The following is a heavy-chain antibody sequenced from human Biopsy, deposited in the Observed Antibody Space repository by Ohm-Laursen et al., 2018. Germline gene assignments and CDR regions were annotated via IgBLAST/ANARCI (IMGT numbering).Heavy chain of an antibody. CDR1: GFTVSRNY. Sequence: SLRLSCAAFGFTVSRNYMTWVRQAPGKGLEWVSVIDSGGYTHYTDSVKGRFTISRDNSKNTLYLQINNLSAEDTAVYYCARSTYYYESSGTRRGLDIWGQGTMVTVSS. CDR3: ARSTYYYESSGTRRGLDI. J-gene: IGHJ3*02. CDR2: IDSGGYT. D-gene: IGHD3-22*01. V-gene: IGHV3-53*01.